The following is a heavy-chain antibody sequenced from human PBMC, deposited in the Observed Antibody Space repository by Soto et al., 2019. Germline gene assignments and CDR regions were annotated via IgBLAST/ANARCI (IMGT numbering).Heavy chain of an antibody. CDR1: GFTFSSYA. Sequence: GGSLRLSCAASGFTFSSYAMSWVRQAPGKGLEWVSAISGSGGSTYYADSVKGRFTISRDNSKNTLYLQMNNLRAEDTAVYYCAKDRRPDTVVVPASDAFDIWGQGTMVTVSS. J-gene: IGHJ3*02. D-gene: IGHD2-2*01. CDR3: AKDRRPDTVVVPASDAFDI. V-gene: IGHV3-23*01. CDR2: ISGSGGST.